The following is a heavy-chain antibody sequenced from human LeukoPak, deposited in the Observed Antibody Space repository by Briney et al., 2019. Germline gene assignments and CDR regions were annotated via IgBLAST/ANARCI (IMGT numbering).Heavy chain of an antibody. J-gene: IGHJ4*02. Sequence: GGSLRLSCAASGFTFSNYWMHCVCQAPGKGLLWVSRIDFHGSDTGYADSVKGRFTISRDNAKNTLYLQMNSLRAEDTAVYYCGRDRYYYSGGLDYWGQGTLVTVSS. V-gene: IGHV3-74*01. CDR2: IDFHGSDT. CDR3: GRDRYYYSGGLDY. CDR1: GFTFSNYW. D-gene: IGHD3-22*01.